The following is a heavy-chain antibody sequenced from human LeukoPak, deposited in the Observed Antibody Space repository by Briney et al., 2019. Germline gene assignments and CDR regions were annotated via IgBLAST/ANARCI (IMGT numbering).Heavy chain of an antibody. CDR1: GFTVSSNY. V-gene: IGHV3-66*01. D-gene: IGHD3-16*02. J-gene: IGHJ4*02. CDR2: IYSGGST. CDR3: ARGGLITVGSVIANPFDY. Sequence: GGSLRLSCAASGFTVSSNYLNWVRQAPGKGLEWVSVIYSGGSTYYADTVKGRFTISRDNSKNTLYLQMNSLRAEDTAVYYCARGGLITVGSVIANPFDYWGQGILVTVSS.